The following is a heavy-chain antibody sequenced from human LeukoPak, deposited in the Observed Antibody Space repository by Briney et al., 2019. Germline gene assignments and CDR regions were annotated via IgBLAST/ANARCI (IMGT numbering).Heavy chain of an antibody. J-gene: IGHJ4*02. Sequence: GGTLRLSCAASGFTFSSYSMNWVRQAPGKGLEWVSSISSSSSYIYYADSVKGRFTISRDNAKNSLYLQMNSLRAEDTAVYYCARDSGDIVATIPFDYWGQGTLVTVSS. V-gene: IGHV3-21*01. CDR3: ARDSGDIVATIPFDY. CDR2: ISSSSSYI. D-gene: IGHD5-12*01. CDR1: GFTFSSYS.